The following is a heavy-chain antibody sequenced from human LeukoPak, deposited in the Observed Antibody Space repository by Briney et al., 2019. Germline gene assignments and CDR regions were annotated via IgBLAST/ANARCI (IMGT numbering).Heavy chain of an antibody. Sequence: GGSLRLSCAASGFTFSSYAMHWVRQAPGKGLEWVAVISYDGSNKYYADSVKGRFTISRDNSKNTLYLQMNSLRAEDTAVYYCAKALVGATTAFNYWGQGTLVTVSS. CDR2: ISYDGSNK. V-gene: IGHV3-30-3*01. J-gene: IGHJ4*02. CDR3: AKALVGATTAFNY. D-gene: IGHD1-26*01. CDR1: GFTFSSYA.